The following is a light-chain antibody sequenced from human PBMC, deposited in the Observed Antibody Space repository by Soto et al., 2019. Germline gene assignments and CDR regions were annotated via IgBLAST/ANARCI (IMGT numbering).Light chain of an antibody. Sequence: QSALTQPASVSGSPGQSITISCTGTSSDVGNYNLVSWYQQHPGKAPKLMIYEVNKRPPGVSNRFSGSKSGNTASLTISGLQLEDEAEYYCCSFAGSSTYRVFGGGTKLTVL. CDR1: SSDVGNYNL. J-gene: IGLJ3*02. CDR2: EVN. V-gene: IGLV2-23*02. CDR3: CSFAGSSTYRV.